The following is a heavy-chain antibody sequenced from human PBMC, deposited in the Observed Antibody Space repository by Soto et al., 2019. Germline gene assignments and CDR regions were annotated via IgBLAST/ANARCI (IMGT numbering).Heavy chain of an antibody. V-gene: IGHV6-1*01. CDR3: AREPHPAPACGGDCPRRFDP. J-gene: IGHJ5*02. CDR1: GDSVSSNSAA. D-gene: IGHD2-21*02. Sequence: PSQTLSLTCAISGDSVSSNSAAWNWIRQSPSRGLEWLGRTYYRSKWYNDYAVSVKSRITINPDTSKNQFSLQLNSVTPEDTAVYYCAREPHPAPACGGDCPRRFDPWGQGTLVTVSS. CDR2: TYYRSKWYN.